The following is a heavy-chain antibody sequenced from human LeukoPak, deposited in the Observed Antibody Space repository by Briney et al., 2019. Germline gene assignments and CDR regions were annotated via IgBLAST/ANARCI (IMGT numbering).Heavy chain of an antibody. J-gene: IGHJ4*02. V-gene: IGHV4-4*07. Sequence: SETLSLTCTVSGDSINTNNHWAWIRQPAGKGLEWIGRLHNSGSTNYNPSLQSRVTISVDTSKNQFSLKMTSATAADTAVYYCARGFGNYYDSSGYYVYFDYWGQGTLVTVSS. D-gene: IGHD3-22*01. CDR3: ARGFGNYYDSSGYYVYFDY. CDR2: LHNSGST. CDR1: GDSINTNN.